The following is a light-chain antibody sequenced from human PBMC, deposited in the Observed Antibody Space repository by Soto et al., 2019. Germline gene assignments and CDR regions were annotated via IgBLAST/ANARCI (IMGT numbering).Light chain of an antibody. V-gene: IGKV1-5*03. J-gene: IGKJ4*01. CDR1: QSIKTW. CDR2: KAS. Sequence: DLQLTQSPSTLSASVGDRVTITCRASQSIKTWLAWYQQKSGKAPKLLVYKASSLEGGVPSRFSGSGSATEFTLTISTLQPDDFATYYCQQYEAYPLTFGGGTKVEI. CDR3: QQYEAYPLT.